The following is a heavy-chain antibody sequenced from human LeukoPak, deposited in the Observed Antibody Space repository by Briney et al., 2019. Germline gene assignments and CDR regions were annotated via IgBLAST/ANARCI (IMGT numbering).Heavy chain of an antibody. CDR2: IYYSRST. D-gene: IGHD3-3*01. CDR1: VGSIRNSY. Sequence: PGTLSLTRTVSVGSIRNSYWSWIPQPPGKGLEWMWYIYYSRSTTHNPSPPSRVTISLDTSKNQCSLKLSSVTAADTAVYYCARRRGDFWSDYSAFDYWGQGTLVTVSS. V-gene: IGHV4-59*08. CDR3: ARRRGDFWSDYSAFDY. J-gene: IGHJ4*02.